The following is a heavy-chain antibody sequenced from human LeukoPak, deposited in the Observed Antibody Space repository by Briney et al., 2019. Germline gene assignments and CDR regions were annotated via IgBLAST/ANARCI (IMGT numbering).Heavy chain of an antibody. CDR2: IWYDGSNK. V-gene: IGHV3-33*01. D-gene: IGHD3-22*01. J-gene: IGHJ5*02. CDR1: GSTFSSYG. CDR3: ARTYYYDSSGYSFDP. Sequence: GGSLRLSCAASGSTFSSYGMHWVRQAPGKGLEWVAVIWYDGSNKYYADSVKGRFTISRDNSKNTLYLQMNSLRAEDTAVYYCARTYYYDSSGYSFDPWGQGTLVTVSS.